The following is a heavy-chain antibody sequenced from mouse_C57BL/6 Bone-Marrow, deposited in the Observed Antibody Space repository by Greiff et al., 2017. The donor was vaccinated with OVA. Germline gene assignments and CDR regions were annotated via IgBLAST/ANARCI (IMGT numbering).Heavy chain of an antibody. CDR1: GYTFTDYY. V-gene: IGHV1-76*01. CDR3: ARDYGSRGPFAY. CDR2: IYPGSGNT. J-gene: IGHJ3*01. D-gene: IGHD1-1*01. Sequence: QVHVKQSGAELVRPGASVKLSCKASGYTFTDYYINWVKQRPGQGLEWIARIYPGSGNTYYNEKFKGKATLTAEKSSSTAYMQLSSLTSEDSAVYFCARDYGSRGPFAYWGQGTLVTVSA.